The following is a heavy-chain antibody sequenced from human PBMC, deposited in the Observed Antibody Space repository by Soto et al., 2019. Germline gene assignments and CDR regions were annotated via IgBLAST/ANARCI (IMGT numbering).Heavy chain of an antibody. D-gene: IGHD1-1*01. CDR3: TRGHRSTSTGTGAF. J-gene: IGHJ4*02. Sequence: VSLRLSCAASGFTFSMYWMHWVRQVPGKGPEWVSRINDDGISTNYADSVKGRFTISRDNAKNTLYLQMNALRVEDTAVYYCTRGHRSTSTGTGAFWGQGTLVTASS. CDR1: GFTFSMYW. CDR2: INDDGIST. V-gene: IGHV3-74*01.